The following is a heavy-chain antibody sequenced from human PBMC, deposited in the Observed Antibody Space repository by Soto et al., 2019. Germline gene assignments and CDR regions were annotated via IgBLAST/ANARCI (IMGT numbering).Heavy chain of an antibody. CDR3: ARVTSMVRGVIDNWFDP. D-gene: IGHD3-10*01. Sequence: QVPLVQSGAEVKKPGSSVTVSCKASGGTFSSYAIHWVRQAPGQGLEWMGGIIPMYGPAKYAQRFQGRVTITADESTPTVYMELTSLTSQDTAVYYCARVTSMVRGVIDNWFDPWGHGTLVTASS. V-gene: IGHV1-69*01. J-gene: IGHJ5*02. CDR2: IIPMYGPA. CDR1: GGTFSSYA.